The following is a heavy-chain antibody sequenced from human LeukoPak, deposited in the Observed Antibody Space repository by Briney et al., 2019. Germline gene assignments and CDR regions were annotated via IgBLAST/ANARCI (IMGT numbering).Heavy chain of an antibody. CDR1: GGSFSGYY. J-gene: IGHJ4*02. D-gene: IGHD3-22*01. Sequence: SETLSLTCAVYGGSFSGYYWSWIRQPPGKGLEWIGEMNHSGSTNYNPSLKSRVTISVDTSKNQFSLKLSSVTAADTAVYYCARGPYDSSGYYYDPRGLDYWGQGTLVTVSS. CDR2: MNHSGST. CDR3: ARGPYDSSGYYYDPRGLDY. V-gene: IGHV4-34*01.